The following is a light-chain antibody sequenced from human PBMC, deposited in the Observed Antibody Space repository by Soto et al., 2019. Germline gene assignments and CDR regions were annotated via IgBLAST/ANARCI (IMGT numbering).Light chain of an antibody. J-gene: IGLJ3*02. V-gene: IGLV3-21*02. CDR1: KIGDKS. CDR3: QVWDSSSDHWV. CDR2: DDS. Sequence: SYELTQPPSVSVAPGQTARVTCGGNKIGDKSVHWYQQKPGQAPVLVVSDDSERPSGIPERISGSNSGNTATLTITRVEAGDEADYHCQVWDSSSDHWVFGGGTKVTVL.